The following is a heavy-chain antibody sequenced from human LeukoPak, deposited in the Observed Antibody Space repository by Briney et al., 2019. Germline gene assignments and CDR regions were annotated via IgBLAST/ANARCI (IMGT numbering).Heavy chain of an antibody. D-gene: IGHD3-3*01. Sequence: GGSLRLSCAASGFTFRSYWMHWVRHVPGKGLMWVSHINTDGSTTTYADSVKGRFTISRDNAKNTLYLQMNSLRAEDTAVYYCANLYVGIFDLSDYWGQGTLVTVSS. V-gene: IGHV3-74*01. CDR3: ANLYVGIFDLSDY. CDR1: GFTFRSYW. J-gene: IGHJ4*02. CDR2: INTDGSTT.